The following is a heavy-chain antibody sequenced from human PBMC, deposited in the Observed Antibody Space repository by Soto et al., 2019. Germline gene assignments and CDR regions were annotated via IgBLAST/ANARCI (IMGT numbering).Heavy chain of an antibody. CDR3: ARGGAEAGTPRPQGANWFDP. J-gene: IGHJ5*02. CDR1: GFPFSGFA. V-gene: IGHV3-30-3*01. D-gene: IGHD1-1*01. Sequence: QVHLVESGGGVVQVGRSLRLSCAASGFPFSGFAMHWVRRAPGKGLEWVALISYDGNKKFHADSVQGRLIISRDNSKNTLYLQMNSLRPEDTAMYYCARGGAEAGTPRPQGANWFDPWGQGTLVSVST. CDR2: ISYDGNKK.